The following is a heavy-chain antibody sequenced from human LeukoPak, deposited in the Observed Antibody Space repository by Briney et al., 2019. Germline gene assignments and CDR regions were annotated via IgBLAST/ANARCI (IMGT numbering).Heavy chain of an antibody. CDR1: GFTFSSYA. CDR3: AKDRLGAKAFDY. D-gene: IGHD1-26*01. Sequence: GGSLRLSCAAPGFTFSSYAMSWVRQAPGKGLEWVSAISGSGGSTYYADSVKGRFTISRDNSKNTLYLQMNSLRAEDTAVYYCAKDRLGAKAFDYWGQGTLVTVSS. CDR2: ISGSGGST. J-gene: IGHJ4*02. V-gene: IGHV3-23*01.